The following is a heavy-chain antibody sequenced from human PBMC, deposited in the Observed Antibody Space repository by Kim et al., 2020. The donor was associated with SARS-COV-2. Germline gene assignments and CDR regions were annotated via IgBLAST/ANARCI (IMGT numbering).Heavy chain of an antibody. V-gene: IGHV4-34*01. Sequence: SETLSLTCAVYGGSFSGYYWSWIRQPPGKGLEWIGEINHSGSTNYNPSLKSRVTISVDTSKNQFSLKLSSVTAADTAVYYCARGSGSGSYYIRYYYYGMDVWGQGTTVTVSS. J-gene: IGHJ6*02. D-gene: IGHD3-10*01. CDR3: ARGSGSGSYYIRYYYYGMDV. CDR1: GGSFSGYY. CDR2: INHSGST.